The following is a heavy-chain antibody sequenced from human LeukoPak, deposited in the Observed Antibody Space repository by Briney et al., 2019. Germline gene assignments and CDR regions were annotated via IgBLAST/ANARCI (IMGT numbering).Heavy chain of an antibody. D-gene: IGHD3-3*01. J-gene: IGHJ4*02. V-gene: IGHV3-20*04. Sequence: GGSVRLSCAASGFPFDDYGMRWVRHAPGKGREWVSGINWNGGSTGYAGSVKCRFTISRDNAKNSLYLQMNSLRAEDTAVYYWARERSGYPRYEDYWGQVTLVTVSS. CDR2: INWNGGST. CDR3: ARERSGYPRYEDY. CDR1: GFPFDDYG.